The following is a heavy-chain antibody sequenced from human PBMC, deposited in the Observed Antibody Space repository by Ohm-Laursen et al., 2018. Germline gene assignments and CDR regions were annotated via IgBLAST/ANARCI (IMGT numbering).Heavy chain of an antibody. J-gene: IGHJ4*02. CDR3: ARDNDYGGLDFDY. Sequence: SLRLSCAAPGFTFSTYSMNWVRQAPGKGLEWVSYISSSTSTIYYADSVKGRFTISRDNAKNSLYLQMNSLRAEDTAVYYCARDNDYGGLDFDYWGQGTLVTVSS. CDR2: ISSSTSTI. V-gene: IGHV3-48*01. CDR1: GFTFSTYS. D-gene: IGHD4-23*01.